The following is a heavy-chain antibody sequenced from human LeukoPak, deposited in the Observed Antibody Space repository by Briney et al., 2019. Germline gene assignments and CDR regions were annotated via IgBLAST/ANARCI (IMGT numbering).Heavy chain of an antibody. J-gene: IGHJ3*02. CDR3: ARDRGYIDGFDI. D-gene: IGHD3-10*01. CDR2: IYYSGST. V-gene: IGHV4-59*01. Sequence: PSETLSLTCTVSGASISNYYLSWIRQPPGKGLEWIGYIYYSGSTNYNPSLNSRVTISVDKSKNELSLKLTSVTDADTDVYYCARDRGYIDGFDIWGQGTMVTVSS. CDR1: GASISNYY.